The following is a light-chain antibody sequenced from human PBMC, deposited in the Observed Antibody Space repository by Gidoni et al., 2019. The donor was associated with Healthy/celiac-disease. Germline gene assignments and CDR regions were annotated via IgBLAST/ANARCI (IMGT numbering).Light chain of an antibody. J-gene: IGKJ4*01. Sequence: DIQMTQSPFSLSASVGDRVTITCQASQDISNYLNWYQQKPGKAPKLLIYDASNLETGVPSRFSGSGSGTDFTFTISSLQPEDIAKYYCQQYDNLLTFGGGTKVEIK. V-gene: IGKV1-33*01. CDR1: QDISNY. CDR2: DAS. CDR3: QQYDNLLT.